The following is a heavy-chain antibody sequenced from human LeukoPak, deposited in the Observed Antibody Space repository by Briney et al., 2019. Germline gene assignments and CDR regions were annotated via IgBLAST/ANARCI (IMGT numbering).Heavy chain of an antibody. J-gene: IGHJ4*02. V-gene: IGHV3-53*01. CDR1: GFTFSAYA. D-gene: IGHD3-22*01. CDR2: IYSGGST. Sequence: GGSLRLSCTASGFTFSAYAMHWVRQAPGKGLEWVSVIYSGGSTYYADSVKGRFTISKDNSKNTLYLQMNSLRAEDTAVYYCARSNYYDSSGYAYDYWGQGTLVTVSS. CDR3: ARSNYYDSSGYAYDY.